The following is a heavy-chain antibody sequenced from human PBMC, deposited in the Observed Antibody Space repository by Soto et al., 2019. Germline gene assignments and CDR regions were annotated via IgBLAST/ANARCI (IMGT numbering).Heavy chain of an antibody. CDR3: ARRLDTAMGNYYYYGMDV. CDR2: IWYDGSNR. V-gene: IGHV3-33*08. J-gene: IGHJ6*02. D-gene: IGHD5-18*01. CDR1: VFTFNTYC. Sequence: SLRLSCAASVFTFNTYCMNWLRLAPGKGLEWVADIWYDGSNRYYADSVKGRFTISRDNSKNTLYLQMNSLRAEDTAVYYCARRLDTAMGNYYYYGMDVWGQGTTVTVSS.